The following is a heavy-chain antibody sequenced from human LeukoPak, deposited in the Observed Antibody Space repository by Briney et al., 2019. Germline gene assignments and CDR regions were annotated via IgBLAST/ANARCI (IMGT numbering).Heavy chain of an antibody. Sequence: PGGSLRLSCAASGFTFSSYWMHWVRQVPGKGLVWVSRINPGGSSTAYADSVKGRFTISSDNAKNTLYLQMDSLRAEDTAIYYCARSNQADDYWGQGTLVTVSS. V-gene: IGHV3-74*01. D-gene: IGHD1-14*01. CDR2: INPGGSST. CDR3: ARSNQADDY. CDR1: GFTFSSYW. J-gene: IGHJ4*02.